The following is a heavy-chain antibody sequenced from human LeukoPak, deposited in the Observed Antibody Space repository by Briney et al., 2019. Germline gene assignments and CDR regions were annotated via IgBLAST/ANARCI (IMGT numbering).Heavy chain of an antibody. CDR3: ARGTSSTSYFVDY. V-gene: IGHV1-2*02. CDR1: GYTFTSYG. J-gene: IGHJ4*02. D-gene: IGHD2-2*01. CDR2: INPNSGGT. Sequence: GASVKVSCEASGYTFTSYGISWVRQAPGQGLEWMGCINPNSGGTNYAQKFQGRVTMTRDTSISTAYMELSRLRSDDTAVYYCARGTSSTSYFVDYWGQGTLVTVSS.